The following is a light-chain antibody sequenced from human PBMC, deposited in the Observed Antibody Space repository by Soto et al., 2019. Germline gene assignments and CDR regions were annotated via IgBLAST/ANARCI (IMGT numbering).Light chain of an antibody. CDR2: DVS. CDR3: TSFTSRHTDV. V-gene: IGLV2-14*03. Sequence: QSVLTQPASVSGSPGQSITISCTGTSSDVGGYNYVSWYQQHPDKAPRLMIYDVSNRPSGVSDRFSGSKSGDTASLTISGLQAEDEADYYCTSFTSRHTDVFGTGPKVTVL. CDR1: SSDVGGYNY. J-gene: IGLJ1*01.